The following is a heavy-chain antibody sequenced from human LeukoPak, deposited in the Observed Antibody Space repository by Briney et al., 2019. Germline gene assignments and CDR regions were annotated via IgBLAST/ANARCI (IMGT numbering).Heavy chain of an antibody. CDR1: GFTFSGFW. Sequence: GGSLRLSCATSGFTFSGFWMSWVRQAPGKGLEWVANIKLDGRDRTYVDSVKGRFTTSKDSAEKSLYLQMNSPRVEDTAVYYCVRDEKWGQGTLVTVSS. J-gene: IGHJ4*02. V-gene: IGHV3-7*01. CDR3: VRDEK. CDR2: IKLDGRDR.